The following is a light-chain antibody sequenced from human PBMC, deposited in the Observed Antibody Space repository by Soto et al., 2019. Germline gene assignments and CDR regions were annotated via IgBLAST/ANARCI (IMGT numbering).Light chain of an antibody. Sequence: EIVLTQSPATLSLSPGERATLSCRASQSVSSYLAWYQQKPGQAPRLLIYDASNRATGIPARFSGSGSGTDFTLTISRLEPEDFAVYYCQQYGSSPFTFGPGTRVGIK. CDR3: QQYGSSPFT. CDR1: QSVSSY. J-gene: IGKJ3*01. V-gene: IGKV3-20*01. CDR2: DAS.